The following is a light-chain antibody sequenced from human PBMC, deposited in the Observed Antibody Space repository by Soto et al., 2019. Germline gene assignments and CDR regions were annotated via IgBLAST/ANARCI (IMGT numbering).Light chain of an antibody. J-gene: IGKJ1*01. CDR1: QSVSSSY. V-gene: IGKV3D-7*01. Sequence: EIVMTQSPATLSLSPGERATLSCRASQSVSSSYLSWYQQKPGQAPRLLIYGASTRATGIPARFSGSGSGTDFTLTISSLQSEDFAVYYCQQYNNWPPGTFGQGTKVEIK. CDR3: QQYNNWPPGT. CDR2: GAS.